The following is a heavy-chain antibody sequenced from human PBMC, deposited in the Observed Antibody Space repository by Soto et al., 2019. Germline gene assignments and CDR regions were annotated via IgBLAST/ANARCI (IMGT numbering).Heavy chain of an antibody. Sequence: TSETLSLTCSVSGDSISSFYWTWIRQSPGRGLGWIGYVFHTGNTNYNPSLKSRVTITVDTAKNRFSLKLGSVTAADTAVYYCSRSTYTGSSAYFDHWGPGVLVTVYS. V-gene: IGHV4-59*01. CDR3: SRSTYTGSSAYFDH. J-gene: IGHJ4*02. CDR1: GDSISSFY. D-gene: IGHD6-6*01. CDR2: VFHTGNT.